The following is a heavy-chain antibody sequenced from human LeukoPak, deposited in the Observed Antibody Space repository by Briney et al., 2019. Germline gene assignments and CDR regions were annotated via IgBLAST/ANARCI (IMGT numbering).Heavy chain of an antibody. Sequence: PSETLSLTCTVSGDSVRSYYWSWIRQPPGQGLEWLGHINDRGSTNYNPSLQGRVTIPIDTSKNQFSLKVNSVTAADTAVYYCVRDSRYGSGWFEDGLDFWGQGTTVTVSS. D-gene: IGHD6-13*01. CDR3: VRDSRYGSGWFEDGLDF. CDR1: GDSVRSYY. J-gene: IGHJ6*02. V-gene: IGHV4-59*02. CDR2: INDRGST.